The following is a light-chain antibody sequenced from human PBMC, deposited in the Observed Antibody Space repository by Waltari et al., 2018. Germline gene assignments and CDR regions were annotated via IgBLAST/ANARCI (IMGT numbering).Light chain of an antibody. J-gene: IGLJ2*01. CDR2: QDS. CDR1: KLETKY. V-gene: IGLV3-1*01. Sequence: SDELTQPPSLSVSPGPTASIPCSGDKLETKYVCWYQQRPGHSPLLVIYQDSRRPSGSPERFSGSNSGNTATLTVSGTQAMDEADYYCQSCDSASAVVFGGGTKLIVL. CDR3: QSCDSASAVV.